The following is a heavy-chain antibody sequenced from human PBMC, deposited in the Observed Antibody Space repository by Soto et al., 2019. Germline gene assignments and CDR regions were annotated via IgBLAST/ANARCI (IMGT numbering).Heavy chain of an antibody. Sequence: QVQLVESGGGVVQPGRSLRLSCAASGFTFSSYGMHWVRQAPGKGLEWVAVIWYDGSNKYYADSVKGRFTISRDNSKNTLYLQMNSLRAEDTAVYYCAREGADYDILTGYYETLWYFDLWGRGTLVTVSS. V-gene: IGHV3-33*01. CDR3: AREGADYDILTGYYETLWYFDL. D-gene: IGHD3-9*01. CDR2: IWYDGSNK. CDR1: GFTFSSYG. J-gene: IGHJ2*01.